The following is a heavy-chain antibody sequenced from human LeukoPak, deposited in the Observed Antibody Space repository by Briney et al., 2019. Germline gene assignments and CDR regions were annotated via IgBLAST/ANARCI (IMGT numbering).Heavy chain of an antibody. V-gene: IGHV3-30-3*01. CDR3: ALIGGYNFGY. CDR1: GFTFSSYA. J-gene: IGHJ4*02. Sequence: PGGSLRLSCAASGFTFSSYAMHWVRQAPGKGLEWVAVISYDGSNKYYADSVKGRFTISRDNSKNTLYLQMNSLRAEDTAVYYCALIGGYNFGYWGQGTLVTVSS. CDR2: ISYDGSNK. D-gene: IGHD5-24*01.